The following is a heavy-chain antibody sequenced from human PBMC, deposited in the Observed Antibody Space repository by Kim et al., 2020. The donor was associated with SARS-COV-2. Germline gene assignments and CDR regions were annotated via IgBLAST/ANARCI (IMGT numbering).Heavy chain of an antibody. J-gene: IGHJ4*02. CDR3: ATLDSSGYYKEYYFYY. CDR1: GYTLTELS. V-gene: IGHV1-24*01. CDR2: FDPEDGET. Sequence: ASVKVSCKVSGYTLTELSMHWVRQAPGKGLEWMGGFDPEDGETIYAQKFQGRVTMTEDTSPDIAYMELSSLRSEDTAVYYCATLDSSGYYKEYYFYYWGQGPLHTVSS. D-gene: IGHD3-22*01.